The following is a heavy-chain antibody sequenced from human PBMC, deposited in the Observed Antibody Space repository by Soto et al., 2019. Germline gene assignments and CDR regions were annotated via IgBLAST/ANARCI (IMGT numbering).Heavy chain of an antibody. CDR2: INSDGSST. D-gene: IGHD6-13*01. J-gene: IGHJ4*02. Sequence: GSLRLSCAASGFTFSSYWMHWVRQAPGKGLVWVSRINSDGSSTSYADSVKGRFTISRDNAKNTLYLQMNSLRAEATAVYYCARGGYSSPLDYWGQGTLVTVSS. V-gene: IGHV3-74*01. CDR1: GFTFSSYW. CDR3: ARGGYSSPLDY.